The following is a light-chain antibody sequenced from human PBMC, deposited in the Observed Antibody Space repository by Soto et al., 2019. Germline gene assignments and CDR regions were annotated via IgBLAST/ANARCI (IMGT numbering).Light chain of an antibody. V-gene: IGKV1-5*01. CDR3: QPYKSFWK. CDR1: QSNNRR. CDR2: GSS. J-gene: IGKJ1*01. Sequence: DIQMTQSPSTLSASVGDRVCITCRARQSNNRRLAWYPQKPGTAPKPLIFGSSNLGSGVPSKFKGRGSGKEFTLTIRRLQPEDFATYYCQPYKSFWKFGQGTQV.